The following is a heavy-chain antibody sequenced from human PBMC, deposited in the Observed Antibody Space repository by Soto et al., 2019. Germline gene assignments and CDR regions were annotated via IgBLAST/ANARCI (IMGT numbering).Heavy chain of an antibody. V-gene: IGHV1-69*10. CDR2: IIPLLGVT. D-gene: IGHD6-13*01. Sequence: SVKVSCKASGGTFSSYAATWVRQAPGQGLEWMGGIIPLLGVTNFAQNFQGRVTITADKSTSTAYMELSSLTSEDTAFYYCARLEEQQLGGSYNPRYYYYYGMDVWGQGTTVTVSS. CDR3: ARLEEQQLGGSYNPRYYYYYGMDV. J-gene: IGHJ6*02. CDR1: GGTFSSYA.